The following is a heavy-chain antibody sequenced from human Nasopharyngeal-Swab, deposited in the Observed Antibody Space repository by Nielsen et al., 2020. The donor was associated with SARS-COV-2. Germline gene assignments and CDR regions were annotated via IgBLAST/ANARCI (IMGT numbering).Heavy chain of an antibody. CDR3: AREEGLLGKSSGMDV. CDR1: GFTVSSNY. Sequence: GESLKISCAASGFTVSSNYMSWVRQAPGKGLEWVSVIYSGGSTYYADSVKGRFTISRHNSKNTLYLQMNSLRAEDTAVYYCAREEGLLGKSSGMDVWGQGTTVPVSS. V-gene: IGHV3-53*04. J-gene: IGHJ6*02. CDR2: IYSGGST. D-gene: IGHD3-3*02.